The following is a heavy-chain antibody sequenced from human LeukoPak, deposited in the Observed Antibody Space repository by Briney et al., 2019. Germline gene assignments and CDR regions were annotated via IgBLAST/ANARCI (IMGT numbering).Heavy chain of an antibody. Sequence: GGSLRLSCAASGFTFSSYSMNWVRQAPGKGLEWVSSISSSGSTIYYADSVKGRFTISRDNAKNSLYLQMNSLRAEDTAVYYCARGVVVIPFDYWGQGTLVTVSS. CDR2: ISSSGSTI. D-gene: IGHD3-22*01. V-gene: IGHV3-48*04. CDR3: ARGVVVIPFDY. CDR1: GFTFSSYS. J-gene: IGHJ4*02.